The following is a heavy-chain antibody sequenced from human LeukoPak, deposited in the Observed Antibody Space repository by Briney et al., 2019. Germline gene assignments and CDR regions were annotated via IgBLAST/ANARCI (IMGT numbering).Heavy chain of an antibody. CDR1: GGTFSSYA. J-gene: IGHJ6*03. CDR2: IIPIFGTA. CDR3: ARVRAVYYYYYYMDV. Sequence: ASVKVSCKASGGTFSSYAISWVRQAPGQGLEWMGGIIPIFGTANYTQKFQGRVTIAADKSTSTAYMELSSLRSEDTAVYYCARVRAVYYYYYYMDVWGKGTTVTVSS. V-gene: IGHV1-69*06.